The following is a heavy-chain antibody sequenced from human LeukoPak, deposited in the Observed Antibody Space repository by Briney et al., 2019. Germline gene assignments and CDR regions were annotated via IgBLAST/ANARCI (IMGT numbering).Heavy chain of an antibody. CDR2: INHSGST. V-gene: IGHV4-34*01. CDR3: ARWRRKHPRYFDWLTTRLDAFDI. Sequence: SETLSLTCAVYGGSFSGYYWSWIRQPPGKGLEWIGEINHSGSTNYNPSLKSRVTISVDTSKNQFSLKLSSVTAADTAVYYCARWRRKHPRYFDWLTTRLDAFDIWGQGTMVTVSS. CDR1: GGSFSGYY. D-gene: IGHD3-9*01. J-gene: IGHJ3*02.